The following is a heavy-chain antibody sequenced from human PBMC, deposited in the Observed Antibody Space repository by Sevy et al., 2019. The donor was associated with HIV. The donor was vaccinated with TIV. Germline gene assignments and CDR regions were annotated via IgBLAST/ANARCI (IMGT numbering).Heavy chain of an antibody. V-gene: IGHV3-74*01. CDR3: ARSKVGVGDAFDI. CDR1: GFTFSSHW. Sequence: GGSLRLSCAASGFTFSSHWMQWVRQAPEKGLVWVSRLNYDGSYTNYADSVKGRFTISRDNAKSTLYLQMNSLRAEDTALYYCARSKVGVGDAFDIWGQGTMVTVSS. D-gene: IGHD3-16*01. J-gene: IGHJ3*02. CDR2: LNYDGSYT.